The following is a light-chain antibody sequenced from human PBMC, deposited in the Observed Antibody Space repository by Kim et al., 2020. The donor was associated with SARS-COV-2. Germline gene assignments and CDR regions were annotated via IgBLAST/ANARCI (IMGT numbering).Light chain of an antibody. V-gene: IGLV2-14*03. CDR2: DVT. CDR3: TSYTFSSTWV. J-gene: IGLJ3*02. Sequence: GQSITISCTGGHSDIAAYNFDSWYQQHPGKVPKLIIYDVTERPSGVSDRFSGSKSGNTASLTISGLQPEDEADYHCTSYTFSSTWVFGGGTQLTVL. CDR1: HSDIAAYNF.